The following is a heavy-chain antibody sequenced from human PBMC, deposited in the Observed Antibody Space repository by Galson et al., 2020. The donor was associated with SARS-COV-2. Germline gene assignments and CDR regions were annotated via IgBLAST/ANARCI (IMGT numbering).Heavy chain of an antibody. D-gene: IGHD1-26*01. J-gene: IGHJ3*02. Sequence: GGSLRLSCAASGFTFSSYAMHWVRQAPGKGLEWVAVISYDGSNKYYADSVKGRFTISRDNSKNTLYLQMNSLRAEDTAVYYCARSYSGSYYGDFDIWGQGTMVTVSS. CDR3: ARSYSGSYYGDFDI. CDR2: ISYDGSNK. V-gene: IGHV3-30*04. CDR1: GFTFSSYA.